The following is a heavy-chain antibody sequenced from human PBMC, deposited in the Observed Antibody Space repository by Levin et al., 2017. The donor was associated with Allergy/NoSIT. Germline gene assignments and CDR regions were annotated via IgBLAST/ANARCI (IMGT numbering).Heavy chain of an antibody. D-gene: IGHD6-13*01. CDR2: ISYDGSNK. Sequence: GESLKISCAASGFTFSSYAMHWVRQAPGKGLEWVAVISYDGSNKYYADSVKGRFTISRDNSKNTLYLQMNSLRAEDTAVYYCARVRVVGAAGFPDYFDYWGQGTLVTVSS. CDR1: GFTFSSYA. J-gene: IGHJ4*02. CDR3: ARVRVVGAAGFPDYFDY. V-gene: IGHV3-30-3*01.